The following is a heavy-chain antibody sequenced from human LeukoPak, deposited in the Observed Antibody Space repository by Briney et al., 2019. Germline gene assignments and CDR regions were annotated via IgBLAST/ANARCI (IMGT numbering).Heavy chain of an antibody. CDR3: AKDLSRPAVAGPDY. J-gene: IGHJ4*02. Sequence: QPGGSLILSCAASGFTFSSYGMHWVRQAPGKVLEWVAFIRYAGSNKYYADSVKGRFTISRDNSKTTLYLQMNSLRAEDTAVYYCAKDLSRPAVAGPDYWGQGTLVTVSS. V-gene: IGHV3-30*02. CDR1: GFTFSSYG. D-gene: IGHD6-19*01. CDR2: IRYAGSNK.